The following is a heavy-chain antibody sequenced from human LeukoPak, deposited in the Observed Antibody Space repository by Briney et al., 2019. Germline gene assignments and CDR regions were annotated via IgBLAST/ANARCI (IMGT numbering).Heavy chain of an antibody. CDR2: ISSSGSTI. CDR1: GFTFSDYY. D-gene: IGHD4-11*01. J-gene: IGHJ1*01. Sequence: GGSLRLSCAASGFTFSDYYMSWIRQAPGKGLEWVSYISSSGSTIYYADSVKGRFTISRDNAKNSLYLQMNSLRAEDTAVHYCARDTEDDYSHDVGYFQHWGQGTLVTVSS. V-gene: IGHV3-11*01. CDR3: ARDTEDDYSHDVGYFQH.